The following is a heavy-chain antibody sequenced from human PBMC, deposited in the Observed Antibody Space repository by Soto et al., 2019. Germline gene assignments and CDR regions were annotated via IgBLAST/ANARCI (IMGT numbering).Heavy chain of an antibody. D-gene: IGHD6-13*01. J-gene: IGHJ6*02. CDR2: IKQDGSEK. Sequence: HPGGSLRLSCAASGCTFSSYWMSCVRQARWKGMDWVANIKQDGSEKYYVDSVKGRFTISRDNAKNSLYLQMNSLRAEDTAVYYCARDRRGYSSSWYRGYYYYGMDVWGQATTVTVSS. V-gene: IGHV3-7*01. CDR3: ARDRRGYSSSWYRGYYYYGMDV. CDR1: GCTFSSYW.